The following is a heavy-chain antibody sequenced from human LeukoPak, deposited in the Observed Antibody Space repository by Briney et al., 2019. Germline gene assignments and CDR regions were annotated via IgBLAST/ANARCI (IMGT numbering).Heavy chain of an antibody. CDR1: GYTSTSYY. Sequence: ASVKVSCKASGYTSTSYYMHWVRQAPGQGLEWMGIINPSGGSTSYAQKFQGRVTMTRDTSTSTVYMELSSLRSEDTAVYYCAREVVTATIYYYYGMDVWGQGTTVTVSS. J-gene: IGHJ6*02. CDR2: INPSGGST. CDR3: AREVVTATIYYYYGMDV. V-gene: IGHV1-46*01. D-gene: IGHD2-21*02.